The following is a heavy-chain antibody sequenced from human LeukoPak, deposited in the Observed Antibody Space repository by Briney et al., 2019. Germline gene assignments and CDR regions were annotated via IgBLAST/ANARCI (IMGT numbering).Heavy chain of an antibody. CDR3: ARRGGDTAMVAYYYYGMDV. J-gene: IGHJ6*02. D-gene: IGHD5-18*01. CDR1: GFPFSRYW. Sequence: GGSLRLSCAASGFPFSRYWLSWVRQAPGKGLGWVANIKQDGSEKYYVDSVKGRFTISRDNAKNSLYLQMNSLRAEDTAVYYCARRGGDTAMVAYYYYGMDVWGQGTTDTVSS. V-gene: IGHV3-7*05. CDR2: IKQDGSEK.